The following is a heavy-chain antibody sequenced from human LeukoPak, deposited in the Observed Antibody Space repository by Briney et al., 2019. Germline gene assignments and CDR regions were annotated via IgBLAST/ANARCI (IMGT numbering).Heavy chain of an antibody. CDR1: GGSFSGYY. D-gene: IGHD1-26*01. Sequence: SETLSLTCAVYGGSFSGYYWRWIRQPPGKGLEWIGEINHSGSTNYNQSLKSRVTISVDTSKNQFSLKMSSVTAADTALYYCARGRSGSYRGKGAFDIWGQGTMVTVSS. CDR2: INHSGST. CDR3: ARGRSGSYRGKGAFDI. V-gene: IGHV4-34*01. J-gene: IGHJ3*02.